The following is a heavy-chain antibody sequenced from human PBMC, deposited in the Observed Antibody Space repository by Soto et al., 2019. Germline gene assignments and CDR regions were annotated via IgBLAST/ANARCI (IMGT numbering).Heavy chain of an antibody. CDR3: AMAYYFGSGTSYTLYY. V-gene: IGHV3-30*03. CDR2: ISDDGVSK. Sequence: PGGSLRLSCEASGFTFRGYGMHWLRQAPVKGLEWVAVISDDGVSKYYADSVQGRFTISRDNSESAVFLQMNGLRPDDTALYFCAMAYYFGSGTSYTLYYWGQGTQVTVSS. J-gene: IGHJ4*02. CDR1: GFTFRGYG. D-gene: IGHD3-10*01.